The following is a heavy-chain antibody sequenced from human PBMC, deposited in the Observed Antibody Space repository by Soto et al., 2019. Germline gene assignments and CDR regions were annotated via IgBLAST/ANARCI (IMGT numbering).Heavy chain of an antibody. CDR2: IYYSGST. CDR1: GGSISSGGYY. CDR3: ASLQGYDFWSGYSGMDV. Sequence: SETLSLTCTVSGGSISSGGYYWSWIRQHPGKGLEWIGYIYYSGSTYYNPSLKSRVTISVDTSKNQFSLKPSSVTAADTAVYYCASLQGYDFWSGYSGMDVWGQGTTVTVSS. J-gene: IGHJ6*02. V-gene: IGHV4-31*03. D-gene: IGHD3-3*01.